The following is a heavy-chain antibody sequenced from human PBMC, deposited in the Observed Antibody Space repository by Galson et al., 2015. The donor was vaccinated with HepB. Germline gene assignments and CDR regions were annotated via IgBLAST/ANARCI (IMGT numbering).Heavy chain of an antibody. CDR1: RFTFSSYA. CDR3: ARDKWFGSLGGWFDP. V-gene: IGHV3-30*04. J-gene: IGHJ5*02. Sequence: LRLSCAASRFTFSSYAMHWVRQAPGKGLEWVAVISSDGSNKYYGDSVKGRFTISRDNSKNTLFLQMNSLRAEDTAMYYCARDKWFGSLGGWFDPWGQGTLVTVSS. D-gene: IGHD3-10*01. CDR2: ISSDGSNK.